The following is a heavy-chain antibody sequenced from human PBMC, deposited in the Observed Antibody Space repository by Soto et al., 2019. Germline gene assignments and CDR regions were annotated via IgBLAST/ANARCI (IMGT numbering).Heavy chain of an antibody. J-gene: IGHJ4*02. Sequence: PSETLSLTCSVSGVSIRSYFWSWIRQPPGKGLEWIGYIYYTAETKLRPSLQSRGTISADPSRKQFSLTLTSVTAADTALYFCEGSKNRGVFFDYWGQGALVTVSS. CDR1: GVSIRSYF. V-gene: IGHV4-59*01. D-gene: IGHD3-10*01. CDR2: IYYTAET. CDR3: EGSKNRGVFFDY.